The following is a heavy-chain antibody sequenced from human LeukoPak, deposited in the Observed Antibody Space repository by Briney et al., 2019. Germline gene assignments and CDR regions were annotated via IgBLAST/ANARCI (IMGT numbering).Heavy chain of an antibody. CDR3: ARGRGLAARRWDDWFDP. CDR1: GYTFTSYG. V-gene: IGHV1-18*01. CDR2: ISAYNGNT. D-gene: IGHD6-6*01. J-gene: IGHJ5*02. Sequence: ASVKVSCKASGYTFTSYGTSWVRQAPGQGLEWMGWISAYNGNTNYAQKLQGRVTMTTDTSTSTAYMELRSLRSDDTAVYYCARGRGLAARRWDDWFDPWGQGTLVTVSS.